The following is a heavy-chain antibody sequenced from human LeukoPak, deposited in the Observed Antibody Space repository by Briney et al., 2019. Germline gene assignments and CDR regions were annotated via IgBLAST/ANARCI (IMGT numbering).Heavy chain of an antibody. Sequence: SETLSLTCTVSGGSISSYYWGWIRQTAGKGLEWIGRINPSGSTNYNPSLKSRVTLSVDTSKNQFSLKLSSVTAADTAVYYCARDRSLGELTTESPSFDSWGQGTLVTVSS. CDR2: INPSGST. D-gene: IGHD3-16*01. V-gene: IGHV4-4*07. J-gene: IGHJ4*02. CDR1: GGSISSYY. CDR3: ARDRSLGELTTESPSFDS.